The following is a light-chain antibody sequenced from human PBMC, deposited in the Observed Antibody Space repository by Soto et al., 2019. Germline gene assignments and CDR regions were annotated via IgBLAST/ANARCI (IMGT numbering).Light chain of an antibody. CDR3: QTWGTGGGYV. Sequence: QPVLTQSPSASASLGASVKLTCTLSSGHSSYAIAWHQQQPEKGPRYLMKLNSDGSHSKGDGIPDRFSGSSSGAERYLTISSLQSEDEADYYCQTWGTGGGYVFGPGTKLTVL. CDR2: LNSDGSH. J-gene: IGLJ1*01. V-gene: IGLV4-69*01. CDR1: SGHSSYA.